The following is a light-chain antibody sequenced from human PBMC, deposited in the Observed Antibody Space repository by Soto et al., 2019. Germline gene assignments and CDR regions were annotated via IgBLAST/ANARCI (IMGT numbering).Light chain of an antibody. V-gene: IGKV1-5*01. CDR2: DAS. CDR1: QSIRSW. Sequence: DIQMTQSPSTLSASVGYRVTISCRASQSIRSWLAWYQQKPGKAPKLLIYDASSLESGVPSRFSGSGSGTEFTLTISSLQPDDFATYYCQQYNSYSRTFGQGTKVDIK. J-gene: IGKJ1*01. CDR3: QQYNSYSRT.